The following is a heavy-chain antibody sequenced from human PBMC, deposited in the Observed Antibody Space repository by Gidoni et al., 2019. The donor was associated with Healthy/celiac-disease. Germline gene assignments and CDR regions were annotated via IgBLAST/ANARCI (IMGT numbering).Heavy chain of an antibody. D-gene: IGHD3-10*01. J-gene: IGHJ4*02. Sequence: EVPLLESGGGLVQPGGSLRLSFAASGFTFSSYAMSWVRQAPGKGLEWVSAISGSGGSTYYADSVKGRFTISRDNSKNTLYLQMNSLRAEDTAVYYCAKAPSMVRGVIKDYWGQGTLVTVSS. CDR1: GFTFSSYA. CDR2: ISGSGGST. V-gene: IGHV3-23*01. CDR3: AKAPSMVRGVIKDY.